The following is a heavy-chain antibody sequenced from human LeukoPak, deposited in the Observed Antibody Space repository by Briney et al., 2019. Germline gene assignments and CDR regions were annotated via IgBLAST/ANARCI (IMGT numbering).Heavy chain of an antibody. J-gene: IGHJ6*04. D-gene: IGHD6-13*01. CDR2: MNPNSGNT. V-gene: IGHV1-8*01. CDR1: GYTFTSYD. Sequence: ASVKVSCKASGYTFTSYDINWVRQATGQGLEWMGWMNPNSGNTGYAQKFQGRVTMTRNTSISTAYMELSSLRSEDTAVYYCAREIAAAGTRDYYYYYGMDVWGKGTTVTVSS. CDR3: AREIAAAGTRDYYYYYGMDV.